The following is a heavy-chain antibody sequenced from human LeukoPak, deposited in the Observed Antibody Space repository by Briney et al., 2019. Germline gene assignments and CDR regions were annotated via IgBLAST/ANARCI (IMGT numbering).Heavy chain of an antibody. D-gene: IGHD5-24*01. V-gene: IGHV1-69*04. J-gene: IGHJ3*02. CDR2: IIPIFGIA. CDR1: GGTFSSYA. Sequence: SVKVSCKASGGTFSSYAISWVRQAPGQGLEWMERIIPIFGIANYAQKFQGRVTITADKSTSTAYMELSSLRSEDTAVYYCARDQRREMATIGNAFDIWGQGTMVTVSS. CDR3: ARDQRREMATIGNAFDI.